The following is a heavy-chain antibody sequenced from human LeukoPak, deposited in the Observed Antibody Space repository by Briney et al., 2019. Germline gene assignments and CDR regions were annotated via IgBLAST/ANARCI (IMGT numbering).Heavy chain of an antibody. J-gene: IGHJ4*02. CDR2: ISAYNGNT. CDR3: ARVAEDCSITSWYPGGHY. V-gene: IGHV1-18*01. CDR1: GYTFISYG. D-gene: IGHD2-2*01. Sequence: GSVKDSFLSSGYTFISYGISWLRQAPGQELEWMGWISAYNGNTNYAQKLQGRVTMTTDTSTSTAYMELRSLRSDDTAVYYCARVAEDCSITSWYPGGHYWAQGTLVTVSS.